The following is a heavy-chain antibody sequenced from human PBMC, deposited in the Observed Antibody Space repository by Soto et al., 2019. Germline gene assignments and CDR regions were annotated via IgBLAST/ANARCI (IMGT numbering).Heavy chain of an antibody. D-gene: IGHD5-12*01. V-gene: IGHV3-66*01. Sequence: EVQLVESGGGLVQPGGSLRLSCAASGFNVSSNYMSWVRQAPGKGLEWVSVIYSGGSTYYADSVKGRFTISRDNSKNTLSLQMNSLRAEDTALYYCARDRVATRQEYYYYYMDVWGKGTTVTVSS. CDR1: GFNVSSNY. J-gene: IGHJ6*03. CDR3: ARDRVATRQEYYYYYMDV. CDR2: IYSGGST.